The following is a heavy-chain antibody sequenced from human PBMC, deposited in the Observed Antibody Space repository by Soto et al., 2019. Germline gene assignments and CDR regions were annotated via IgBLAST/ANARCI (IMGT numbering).Heavy chain of an antibody. CDR3: ISLGRTEENKSHILSTEIIYGMDI. Sequence: SVKVSCKDSGGTFSSYAISWVRQAPGQGLEWMGGIIPIFGTANYAQKFQGRVTITADESTSTAYMELSSLRSEDTAVYYCISLGRTEENKSHILSTEIIYGMDIW. J-gene: IGHJ6*01. CDR1: GGTFSSYA. V-gene: IGHV1-69*13. CDR2: IIPIFGTA. D-gene: IGHD3-9*01.